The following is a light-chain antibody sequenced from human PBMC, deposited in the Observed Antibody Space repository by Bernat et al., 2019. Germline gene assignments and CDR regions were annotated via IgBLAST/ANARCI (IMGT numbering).Light chain of an antibody. CDR2: WAY. Sequence: DIVMTQSPDSLAVSLGERATINCKSSQSVLYSSNNKNYLAWYQQKPGQPPKLLIYWAYTRESGVPDRFSGSGSGTDFTLTISSLQAEDVAVYYCQQHYSTPYTFGQGTKLEIK. J-gene: IGKJ2*01. CDR3: QQHYSTPYT. CDR1: QSVLYSSNNKNY. V-gene: IGKV4-1*01.